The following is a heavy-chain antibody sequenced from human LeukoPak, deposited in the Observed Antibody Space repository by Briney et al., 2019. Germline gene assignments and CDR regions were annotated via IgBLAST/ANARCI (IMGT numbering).Heavy chain of an antibody. CDR3: ARDSTTYYDFWSGYYPNVYYYYYGMDV. CDR1: GGTFSSYA. D-gene: IGHD3-3*01. Sequence: GASVKVSFKASGGTFSSYAISWVRPAPGQGLAWMGGIIPIFGTANYAQKFQGRVTITADESTSTAYMELSSLRSEDTAVYYCARDSTTYYDFWSGYYPNVYYYYYGMDVWGQGTTVTVSS. V-gene: IGHV1-69*01. J-gene: IGHJ6*02. CDR2: IIPIFGTA.